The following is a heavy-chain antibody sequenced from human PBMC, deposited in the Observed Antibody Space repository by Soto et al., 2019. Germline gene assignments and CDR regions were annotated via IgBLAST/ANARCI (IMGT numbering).Heavy chain of an antibody. CDR2: IDPSDSYT. Sequence: PGESLKISCKGSGYSFTSYWISWVRQMPVKGLEWMGRIDPSDSYTNYSPSFQGHVTISADKSISTAYLQWSSLKASDTAMYYCARQGQYSSGWYDYWGQGTLVTVSS. D-gene: IGHD6-19*01. V-gene: IGHV5-10-1*01. CDR3: ARQGQYSSGWYDY. J-gene: IGHJ4*02. CDR1: GYSFTSYW.